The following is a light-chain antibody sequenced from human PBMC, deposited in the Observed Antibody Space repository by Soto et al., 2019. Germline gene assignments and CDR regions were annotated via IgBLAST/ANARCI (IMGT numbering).Light chain of an antibody. V-gene: IGLV1-40*01. Sequence: QSVLTQPPSVSGTPGQSISISCTGTSSNIGAEYDVHWYQQLPGTAPRLLIFGNNNRPSGVPDRFSGSKSGTSASLAITGLQAEDEAIYYCQSYDSSLSTAIFGAGTKLTGL. CDR3: QSYDSSLSTAI. CDR2: GNN. J-gene: IGLJ2*01. CDR1: SSNIGAEYD.